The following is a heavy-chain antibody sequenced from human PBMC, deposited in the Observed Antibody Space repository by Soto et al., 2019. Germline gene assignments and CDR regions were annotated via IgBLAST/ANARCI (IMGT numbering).Heavy chain of an antibody. CDR3: TKEIASGWEYMDY. D-gene: IGHD6-19*01. CDR1: GVTFTNND. J-gene: IGHJ6*03. Sequence: PGGSLRLSCAVSGVTFTNNDMSWVRLAPGQGLEWVSTIPGSGGHKLYPEYADSVKGRFTISRDNSKDTLYLQMDSLSAADMAVYYCTKEIASGWEYMDYWGQGTTVTVSS. V-gene: IGHV3-23*01. CDR2: IPGSGGHKLYP.